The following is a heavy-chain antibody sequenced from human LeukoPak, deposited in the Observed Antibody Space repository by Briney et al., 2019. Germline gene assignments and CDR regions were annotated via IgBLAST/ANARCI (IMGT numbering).Heavy chain of an antibody. D-gene: IGHD1-14*01. CDR2: ISADAVDT. Sequence: GGSQRLSCVASGFTFSNHAMTWVRQAPGKGLEWVSAISADAVDTFYAPSVKGRFTISRDSSKNTLFLQMNDLTVEDTARYYCARRPGNWGQGILVTVSS. CDR1: GFTFSNHA. CDR3: ARRPGN. V-gene: IGHV3-23*01. J-gene: IGHJ4*02.